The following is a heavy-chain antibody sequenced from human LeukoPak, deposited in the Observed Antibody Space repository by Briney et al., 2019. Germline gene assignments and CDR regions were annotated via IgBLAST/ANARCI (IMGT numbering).Heavy chain of an antibody. CDR3: ARSSGTGTFSY. D-gene: IGHD6-25*01. CDR1: GGSFSSSTYY. V-gene: IGHV4-39*01. CDR2: MFYSGST. J-gene: IGHJ4*02. Sequence: PSETLSLTCTVSGGSFSSSTYYWDWIRQPPGRGLEWIGTMFYSGSTYFSPSLKSRVTISVDTSKNQFSLRLSSVTAADTAVYYCARSSGTGTFSYWGQGTLVTVSS.